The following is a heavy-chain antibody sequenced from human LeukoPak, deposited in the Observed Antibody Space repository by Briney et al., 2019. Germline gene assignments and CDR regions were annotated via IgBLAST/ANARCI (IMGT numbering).Heavy chain of an antibody. CDR2: INPNSGGT. CDR3: ARDQRVRGAFDI. Sequence: ASVKVSCKASVYTFTGYYMHWVRQAPGQGLEWMGWINPNSGGTNYAQKFQGRVTMTRDTSISTAYMELSRLRSDDTAVYYCARDQRVRGAFDIWGQGTMVTVSS. V-gene: IGHV1-2*02. CDR1: VYTFTGYY. D-gene: IGHD3-22*01. J-gene: IGHJ3*02.